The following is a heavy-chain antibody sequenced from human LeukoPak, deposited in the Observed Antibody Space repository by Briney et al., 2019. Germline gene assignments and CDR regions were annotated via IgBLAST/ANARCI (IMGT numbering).Heavy chain of an antibody. J-gene: IGHJ6*03. D-gene: IGHD1-26*01. CDR2: INHSGST. CDR1: GGSFSGYY. Sequence: KPSETLSLTCAVYGGSFSGYYWSWIRQPPGKGLEWIGEINHSGSTNYNPSLKSRVTISVDTSKNQFSLKLSSVTAADTAVYYCASRIVGATGYYYYYYMDVWGRGTTVTVSS. CDR3: ASRIVGATGYYYYYYMDV. V-gene: IGHV4-34*01.